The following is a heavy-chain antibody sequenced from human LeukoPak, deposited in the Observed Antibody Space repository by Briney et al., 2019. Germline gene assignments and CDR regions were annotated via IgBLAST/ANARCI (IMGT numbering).Heavy chain of an antibody. D-gene: IGHD2-2*01. CDR1: GGSFSGYY. CDR2: INHSGST. CDR3: ARDLTVYCSSTSCSRGAFDY. Sequence: SETLSLTCAVYGGSFSGYYWSWIRQPPGKGLEWIGEINHSGSTNYNPSLKSRVTISVDTSKNQFSLKLSSVTAADTAVYYCARDLTVYCSSTSCSRGAFDYWGQGTLVTVSS. V-gene: IGHV4-34*01. J-gene: IGHJ4*02.